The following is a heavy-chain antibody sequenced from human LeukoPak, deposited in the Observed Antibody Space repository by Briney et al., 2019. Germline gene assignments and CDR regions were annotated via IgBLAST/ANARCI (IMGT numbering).Heavy chain of an antibody. CDR2: IYHSGST. CDR3: ARDTVGSGSYLYGDY. CDR1: GGSISSSNW. D-gene: IGHD1-26*01. V-gene: IGHV4-4*02. J-gene: IGHJ4*02. Sequence: SETLSLTCAVSGGSISSSNWWSWVRQPPGKGLEWIGEIYHSGSTNYNPSLKSRVTISVDTSKNQFSLKLSSVTAADTAVYYCARDTVGSGSYLYGDYWGQGTLVTVSS.